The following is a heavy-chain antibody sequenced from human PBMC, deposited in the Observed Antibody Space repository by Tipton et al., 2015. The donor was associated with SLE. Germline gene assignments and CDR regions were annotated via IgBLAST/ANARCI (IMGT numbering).Heavy chain of an antibody. CDR2: IYKDGDT. D-gene: IGHD6-13*01. V-gene: IGHV4-61*09. CDR1: GGSISSGSYY. Sequence: TLSLTCAVSGGSISSGSYYWSWIRQPADQGLEWIGHIYKDGDTHYNPFLKSRVAISVDTSKNQFSLTLSSMTAADTAIYYCAREGPAAAGYFLYWGQGILVTVSS. J-gene: IGHJ4*01. CDR3: AREGPAAAGYFLY.